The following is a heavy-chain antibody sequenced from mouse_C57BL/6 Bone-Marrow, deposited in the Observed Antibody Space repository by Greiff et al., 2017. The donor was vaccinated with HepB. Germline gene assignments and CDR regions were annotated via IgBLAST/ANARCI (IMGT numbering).Heavy chain of an antibody. Sequence: QVQLQQPGAELVKPGASVKLSCKASGYTFTSYWMHWVKQRPGQGLEWIGMIHPTSGSTNYNEKFKSKATLTVDKSSSTAYMQLSSLTSEDSAVYYCASPYDYDAMDYWGQGTSVTVSS. CDR3: ASPYDYDAMDY. CDR1: GYTFTSYW. J-gene: IGHJ4*01. CDR2: IHPTSGST. V-gene: IGHV1-64*01.